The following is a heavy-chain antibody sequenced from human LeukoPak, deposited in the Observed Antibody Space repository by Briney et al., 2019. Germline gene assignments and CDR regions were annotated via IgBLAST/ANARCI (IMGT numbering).Heavy chain of an antibody. CDR1: GFTFSTYS. V-gene: IGHV3-48*04. Sequence: GGSLRLSCAASGFTFSTYSLNWVRQAPGKGLEWISYIGTSSSIIYYADSVKGRFTISRDNSNSLISLQMNDLTTEDTAVYYCAREKFDSWGQGTLVTVSP. CDR2: IGTSSSII. J-gene: IGHJ5*01. CDR3: AREKFDS.